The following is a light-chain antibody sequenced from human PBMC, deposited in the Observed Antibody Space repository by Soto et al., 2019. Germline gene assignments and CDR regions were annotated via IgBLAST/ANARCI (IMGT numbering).Light chain of an antibody. Sequence: QSVLTQPASVSGSPGQSITISCTGTSSDVGGYNYVSWYQQHPVKAPKLMIYDVSNRPSGVSNRFSGSKSGNTASLTISGLHAEDEADYYCSSYTSSSTLVVFGGGTKLTVL. CDR3: SSYTSSSTLVV. CDR2: DVS. CDR1: SSDVGGYNY. J-gene: IGLJ2*01. V-gene: IGLV2-14*01.